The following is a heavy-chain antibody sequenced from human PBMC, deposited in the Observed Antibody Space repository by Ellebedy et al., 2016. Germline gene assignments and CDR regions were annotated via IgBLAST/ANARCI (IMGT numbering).Heavy chain of an antibody. V-gene: IGHV3-21*01. D-gene: IGHD3-16*01. CDR2: ISSSSSYI. CDR1: GLNFNTFF. J-gene: IGHJ5*02. Sequence: GESLKISXTASGLNFNTFFMSWVRQAPGKGLEWVSTISSSSSYIYYADSLKGRFTISRDNAKNSLYLQMNSLRAEDTAVYYCARGVGGTSLNWFDPWGQGTLVTVSS. CDR3: ARGVGGTSLNWFDP.